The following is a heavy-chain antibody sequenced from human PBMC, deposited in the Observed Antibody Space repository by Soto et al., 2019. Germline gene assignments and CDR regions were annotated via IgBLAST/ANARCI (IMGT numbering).Heavy chain of an antibody. V-gene: IGHV3-64*01. D-gene: IGHD2-2*01. CDR2: ISSNGGST. CDR3: ARDLGGYCSSTSCSMYYYMDV. CDR1: GFTFSSYA. Sequence: GGSLRLSCAASGFTFSSYAMHWVRQAPGKGLEYVSAISSNGGSTYYTNSVKGRFTISRDNSKNTLYLQMGSLRAEDMAVYYCARDLGGYCSSTSCSMYYYMDVWGKGTTVTVSS. J-gene: IGHJ6*03.